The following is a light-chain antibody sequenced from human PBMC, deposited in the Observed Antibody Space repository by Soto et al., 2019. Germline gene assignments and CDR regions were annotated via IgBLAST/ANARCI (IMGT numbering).Light chain of an antibody. V-gene: IGKV1-39*01. CDR1: QSISRH. J-gene: IGKJ1*01. CDR3: QQSSINTRT. CDR2: ATS. Sequence: DIHMTQSPSSLSASVGDIFTITCRASQSISRHLNWYQQKPGKAPQLLTYATSSLQSGVPSRLSGSGSGTDLTLTINSMQNEDFETYLCQQSSINTRTFGQGTKVDIK.